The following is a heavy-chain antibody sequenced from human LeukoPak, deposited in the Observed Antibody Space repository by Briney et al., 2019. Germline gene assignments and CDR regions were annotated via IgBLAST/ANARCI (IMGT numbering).Heavy chain of an antibody. Sequence: SETLSLTCTVSGGSISSSSYYWGWIRQHPGKGLEWIGSIYYSGSTYYNPSLKSRVTISVDTSKNQFSLKLSSVTAADTAVYYRARRQLYCSSTSCTFGFDPWGQGTLVTVSS. J-gene: IGHJ5*02. D-gene: IGHD2-2*01. V-gene: IGHV4-39*01. CDR2: IYYSGST. CDR1: GGSISSSSYY. CDR3: ARRQLYCSSTSCTFGFDP.